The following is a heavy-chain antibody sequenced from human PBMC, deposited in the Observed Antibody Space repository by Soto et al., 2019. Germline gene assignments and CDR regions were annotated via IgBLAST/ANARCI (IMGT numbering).Heavy chain of an antibody. CDR1: GGSISSGDYY. J-gene: IGHJ4*02. Sequence: QVQLQESGPGLVKPSQTLSLTCTVSGGSISSGDYYWSWIRQPPGKGLEWIGSIYYSGSTDYNPSLKSRVSISVDTSKNQFSLKLNSVTAADTAVYYCASRHSSPYFDYWGQGTLVTVSS. V-gene: IGHV4-30-4*01. CDR3: ASRHSSPYFDY. CDR2: IYYSGST. D-gene: IGHD6-13*01.